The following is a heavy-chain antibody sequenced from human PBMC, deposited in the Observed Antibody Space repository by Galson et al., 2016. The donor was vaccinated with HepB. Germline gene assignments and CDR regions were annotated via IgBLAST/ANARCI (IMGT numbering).Heavy chain of an antibody. Sequence: TLSLTCTVSGGPISTNNGYWGWVRQPPGKGLEWIGTVYYSGATFHNTSLKSRVSIFVDKSKNQLSLKLNSVTAADTAVYYCARRTYGSGIDYWGQGTLVIVSS. V-gene: IGHV4-39*01. J-gene: IGHJ4*02. CDR1: GGPISTNNGY. CDR3: ARRTYGSGIDY. CDR2: VYYSGAT. D-gene: IGHD3-10*01.